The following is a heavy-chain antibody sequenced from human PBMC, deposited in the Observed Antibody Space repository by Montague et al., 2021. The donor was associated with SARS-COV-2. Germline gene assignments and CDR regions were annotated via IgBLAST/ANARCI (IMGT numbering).Heavy chain of an antibody. D-gene: IGHD3-9*01. V-gene: IGHV2-70*11. CDR2: IDWDDDK. Sequence: PAVMKPRQTLTLTCTFSGFSLSTSGMCVSWIRQPPGKALEWLARIDWDDDKYYSTSLKTRLTISKDTSKNQVVLTMTNMDPVDTATYYCARRTYDILTGYDYGMDVWGQGTTVTVSS. J-gene: IGHJ6*02. CDR3: ARRTYDILTGYDYGMDV. CDR1: GFSLSTSGMC.